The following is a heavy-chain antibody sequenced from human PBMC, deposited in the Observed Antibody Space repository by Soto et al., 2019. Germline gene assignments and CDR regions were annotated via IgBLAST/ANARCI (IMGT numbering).Heavy chain of an antibody. CDR2: IIGSGGTP. CDR1: GFTFDIYA. D-gene: IGHD5-12*01. V-gene: IGHV3-23*01. J-gene: IGHJ6*02. Sequence: EVQLLESGGGLVQPGGSLRLSCAASGFTFDIYAMSWVRQAPGKGLEWVSTIIGSGGTPYYADSVKGRFTISRDNSKNTLYLQMNSLRADDTAEYYCAKHSGYDHYYDMDVWGQGTTVTVCS. CDR3: AKHSGYDHYYDMDV.